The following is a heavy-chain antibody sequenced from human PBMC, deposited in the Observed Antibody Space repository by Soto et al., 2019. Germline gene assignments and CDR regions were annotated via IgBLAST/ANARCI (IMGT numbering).Heavy chain of an antibody. CDR1: GYTFTSYD. V-gene: IGHV1-8*01. CDR3: ARFGFGWFDPYYYYGMDV. CDR2: MNPNSGNT. J-gene: IGHJ6*02. Sequence: QVQLVQSGAEVKKPGASVKVSFKAAGYTFTSYDINWVRQATGQGREWMGWMNPNSGNTGYAQKFQGRVTMTRNTSISTAYMELSSLRSEDTAVYYCARFGFGWFDPYYYYGMDVWGQGTTVTVSS. D-gene: IGHD3-10*01.